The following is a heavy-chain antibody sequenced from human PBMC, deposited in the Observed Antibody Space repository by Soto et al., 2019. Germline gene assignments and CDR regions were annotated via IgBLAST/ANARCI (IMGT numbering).Heavy chain of an antibody. V-gene: IGHV3-23*01. Sequence: EVQLLESGGGFVQPGGSLRLSCAASGFTFSSYAMSWVRQAPGKGLEWVLAVSSSGGSTYYADSVKGRFTISRDNSKNTLYLQMNSLRAEDTAVYYCAKYSTSWRGGQFDYWGQGTLVNVAS. J-gene: IGHJ4*02. CDR2: VSSSGGST. D-gene: IGHD6-13*01. CDR3: AKYSTSWRGGQFDY. CDR1: GFTFSSYA.